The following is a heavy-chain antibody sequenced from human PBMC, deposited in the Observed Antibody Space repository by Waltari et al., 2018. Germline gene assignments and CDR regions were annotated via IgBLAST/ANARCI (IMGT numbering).Heavy chain of an antibody. D-gene: IGHD5-18*01. CDR2: ILPSLGIG. CDR3: AREGYTYGYDF. CDR1: GGTFSSYS. Sequence: QVQLLQSGAEMKKPGSSVKVSCRTSGGTFSSYSIGWVRQAPGQGLEWVGGILPSLGIGNNAQKFQGRVTITADESTSTSYMELTSLRSDDTAVYYCAREGYTYGYDFWGQGTLLTVSS. J-gene: IGHJ4*02. V-gene: IGHV1-69*04.